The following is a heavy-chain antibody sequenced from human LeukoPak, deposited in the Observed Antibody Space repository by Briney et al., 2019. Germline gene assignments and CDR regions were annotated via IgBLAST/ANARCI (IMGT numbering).Heavy chain of an antibody. V-gene: IGHV4-61*02. CDR2: IYTSGST. D-gene: IGHD2-2*01. J-gene: IGHJ6*03. CDR3: ARFGGVVPAAIYYYYMDV. Sequence: SQTLSLTCTVSGGSISSGSYYWSWIRQPAGKGLEWIGRIYTSGSTNYNPSLKSRVTISVDTSKNQFSLKLSSVTAADTAVYYCARFGGVVPAAIYYYYMDVWGKGTTVTVSS. CDR1: GGSISSGSYY.